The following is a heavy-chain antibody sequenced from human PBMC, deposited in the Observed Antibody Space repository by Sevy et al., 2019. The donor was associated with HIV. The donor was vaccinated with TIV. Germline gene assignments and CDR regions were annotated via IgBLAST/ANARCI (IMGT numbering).Heavy chain of an antibody. Sequence: ASVKVSCKASGYTFTNYAISWERQAPGQGLEWMGWISGFNADTKNAEKFQGRFTMTTDTSTKTAYMDLRSLRSDDTAVYYCVRGTTFYDFWTGGDYWGQGTLVTVSS. D-gene: IGHD3-3*01. J-gene: IGHJ4*02. CDR1: GYTFTNYA. CDR2: ISGFNADT. V-gene: IGHV1-18*01. CDR3: VRGTTFYDFWTGGDY.